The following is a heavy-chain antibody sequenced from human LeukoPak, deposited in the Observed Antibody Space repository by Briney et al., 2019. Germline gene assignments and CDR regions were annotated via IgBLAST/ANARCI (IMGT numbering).Heavy chain of an antibody. CDR1: GGSISSSSYY. V-gene: IGHV4-39*01. CDR2: IYYSGST. D-gene: IGHD2-2*01. J-gene: IGHJ4*02. CDR3: ARHPGYCSSTSCYQAYYYDSSGYYYFDY. Sequence: PSETLSLTCTVSGGSISSSSYYWGWIRQPPGKGLEWLGSIYYSGSTYYNPSLKSRVTISVDTSKNQFSLKLGSVTAADTAVYYCARHPGYCSSTSCYQAYYYDSSGYYYFDYWGQGTLVTVSS.